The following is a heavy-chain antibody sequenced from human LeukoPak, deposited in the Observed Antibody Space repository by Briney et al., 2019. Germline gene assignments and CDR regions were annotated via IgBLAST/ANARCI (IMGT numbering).Heavy chain of an antibody. J-gene: IGHJ4*02. CDR2: IYYSGST. V-gene: IGHV4-39*01. Sequence: SETLSLTCTVSGGSISSSSHYWGWIRQPPGKGLEWIGSIYYSGSTSYNPSLKSRVTISVDTSKNEFSLSLSSVAAADTAVYYCARNASIAAAGNGGRYFDYWGQGTLVTVSS. CDR3: ARNASIAAAGNGGRYFDY. D-gene: IGHD6-13*01. CDR1: GGSISSSSHY.